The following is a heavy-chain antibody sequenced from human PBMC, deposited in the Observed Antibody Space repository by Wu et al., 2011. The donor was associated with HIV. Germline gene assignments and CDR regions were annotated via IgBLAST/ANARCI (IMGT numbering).Heavy chain of an antibody. CDR2: IIPVSGTA. V-gene: IGHV1-69*14. CDR1: GGTFSSYG. J-gene: IGHJ6*02. D-gene: IGHD2-21*01. Sequence: VQLVQSGADVKKPGSSVKVSCKASGGTFSSYGISWVRQAPGQGLEWVGRIIPVSGTATYAQKFQGRVTLSADTSTSAAYMELSSLTSEDTAIYYCARNKILVVGDYYGMDVWGQGTTVTVSS. CDR3: ARNKILVVGDYYGMDV.